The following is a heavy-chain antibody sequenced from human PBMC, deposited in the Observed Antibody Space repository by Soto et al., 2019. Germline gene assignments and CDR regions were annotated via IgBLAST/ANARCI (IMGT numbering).Heavy chain of an antibody. CDR1: GYTFTNYW. CDR2: IFPRDSDT. CDR3: ARLAFRLKPIDL. V-gene: IGHV5-51*01. J-gene: IGHJ5*02. Sequence: LNISCQASGYTFTNYWIAWVRHMPGRGLEWMGLIFPRDSDTRYNSSFEGQVTISTDKSIATSYLQWTSLKASDTATYFCARLAFRLKPIDLWGQGTPVTVSS.